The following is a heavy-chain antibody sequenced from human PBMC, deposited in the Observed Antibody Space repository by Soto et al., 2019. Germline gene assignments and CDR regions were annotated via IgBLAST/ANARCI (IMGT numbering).Heavy chain of an antibody. J-gene: IGHJ3*02. Sequence: SVKVSCKASGGTFSSYTISCVRQAPGQGLEWMGRIIPILGIANYAQKFQGRVTITADKSTSTAYMELSSLRSEDTAVYYCARDFNPRPTPPDDAFDIWGQGTMVTVSS. V-gene: IGHV1-69*04. CDR1: GGTFSSYT. CDR2: IIPILGIA. CDR3: ARDFNPRPTPPDDAFDI.